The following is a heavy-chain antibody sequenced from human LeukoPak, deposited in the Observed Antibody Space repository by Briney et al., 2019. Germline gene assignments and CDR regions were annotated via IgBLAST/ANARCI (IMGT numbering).Heavy chain of an antibody. Sequence: ASVKVSCKASGYTFTSYAMNWVRQAPGQGLEWMGWINTNTGNPTYAQGFTGRFVFSLDTSVSTAYLQISSLKAEDTAVYYCARGGDSSGYYKNYYYYGMDVWGQGTTVTVSS. D-gene: IGHD3-22*01. V-gene: IGHV7-4-1*02. CDR1: GYTFTSYA. J-gene: IGHJ6*02. CDR2: INTNTGNP. CDR3: ARGGDSSGYYKNYYYYGMDV.